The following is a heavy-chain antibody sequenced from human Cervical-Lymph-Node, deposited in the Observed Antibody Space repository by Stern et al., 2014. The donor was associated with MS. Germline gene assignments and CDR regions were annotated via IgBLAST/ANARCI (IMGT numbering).Heavy chain of an antibody. V-gene: IGHV1-69*01. CDR2: GVPIFDAT. CDR3: VYNLPFEV. J-gene: IGHJ4*02. D-gene: IGHD1-1*01. CDR1: GGNFSAYA. Sequence: QVQLVQSGAEVKKPGSSVKVSCKVSGGNFSAYAVNWVRQAPGQGLEWVGGGVPIFDATNYSRKFQGRLTITAAVATSTSDMQLSSLRPDDTAIYYGVYNLPFEVWGQGFLVTVSS.